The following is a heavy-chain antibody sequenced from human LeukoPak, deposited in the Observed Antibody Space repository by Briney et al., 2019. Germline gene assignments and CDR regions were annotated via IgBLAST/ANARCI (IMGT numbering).Heavy chain of an antibody. J-gene: IGHJ4*02. D-gene: IGHD6-13*01. CDR3: ARGSFWGYSSSWYFGY. Sequence: PGASVKVSCKASGYTFTSYDINWVRQATGQGLEWMGWMNPNSGNTGYAQKFQGRATMTRNTSISTAYMELSSLRSEDTAVYYCARGSFWGYSSSWYFGYWGQGTLVTVSS. CDR1: GYTFTSYD. V-gene: IGHV1-8*01. CDR2: MNPNSGNT.